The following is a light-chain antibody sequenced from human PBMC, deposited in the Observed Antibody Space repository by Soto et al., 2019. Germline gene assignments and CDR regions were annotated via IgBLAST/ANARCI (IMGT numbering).Light chain of an antibody. J-gene: IGKJ1*01. CDR1: QSLLHSNGNIY. CDR3: MQAIQAPRT. CDR2: LGS. Sequence: DIVLTQSPLSLPVTPGEPASISCRSSQSLLHSNGNIYLDWYLQKPGQSPQLLIYLGSIRASGVPDRFSGRGSGKDFTLKITRVEAEDVGVYYCMQAIQAPRTVGLGTKVEIK. V-gene: IGKV2-28*01.